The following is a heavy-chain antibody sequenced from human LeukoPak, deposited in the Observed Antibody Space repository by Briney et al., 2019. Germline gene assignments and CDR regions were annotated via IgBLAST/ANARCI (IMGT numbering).Heavy chain of an antibody. J-gene: IGHJ4*02. CDR3: ARSGYSSTWYLQNFELDY. Sequence: GGSLRLSCAASGFTFSRSWVTWVRQAPGKGLEWVASINEDGSEIHYVDSVKGRFTISRDNAKDSLYLQMNSLRAEDTAVYFCARSGYSSTWYLQNFELDYWGQGTLVTVSS. V-gene: IGHV3-7*01. CDR1: GFTFSRSW. D-gene: IGHD2-2*01. CDR2: INEDGSEI.